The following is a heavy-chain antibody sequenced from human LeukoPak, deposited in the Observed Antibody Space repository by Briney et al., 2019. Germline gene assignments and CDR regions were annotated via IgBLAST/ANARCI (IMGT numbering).Heavy chain of an antibody. J-gene: IGHJ4*02. V-gene: IGHV3-30*18. Sequence: PGGSLRLSCAASGFTFSSYGMHWVRQAPGKGLEWVAVISYDGSNKYYADSVKGRFTISRDNSKNTLYLQMNSLRAEDTAVYYCAEDKDSGEPVAGPSFFDYWGQGTLVTVSS. D-gene: IGHD6-19*01. CDR2: ISYDGSNK. CDR3: AEDKDSGEPVAGPSFFDY. CDR1: GFTFSSYG.